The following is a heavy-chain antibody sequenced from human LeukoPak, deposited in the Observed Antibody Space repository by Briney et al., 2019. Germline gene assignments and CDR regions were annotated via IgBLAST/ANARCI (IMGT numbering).Heavy chain of an antibody. Sequence: SENLSLTCTVSGGSISSYYWSWIRQPPGKGLEWVGYIYYSGSTNYNPSLKSRVTISVDTSKNQFSLKLSSVTAADTAVYYCARDGEARYYYDSSGPFYYYGMDVWGQGTTVTVSS. CDR2: IYYSGST. D-gene: IGHD3-22*01. CDR3: ARDGEARYYYDSSGPFYYYGMDV. CDR1: GGSISSYY. V-gene: IGHV4-59*01. J-gene: IGHJ6*02.